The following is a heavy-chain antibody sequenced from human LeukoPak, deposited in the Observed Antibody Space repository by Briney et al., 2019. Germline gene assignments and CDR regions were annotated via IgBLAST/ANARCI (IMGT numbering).Heavy chain of an antibody. Sequence: ASVKVSCRASGYTFTSYYILWVRQAPGQGLEWMGWVNPNSGDTYYAQKFQGRVTMTRDTSISTAYIELSRLRSDDTAVYYCARGRRILVGDTNAGDYFDYWGQGTLVTVSS. J-gene: IGHJ4*02. CDR1: GYTFTSYY. CDR2: VNPNSGDT. V-gene: IGHV1-2*02. D-gene: IGHD1-26*01. CDR3: ARGRRILVGDTNAGDYFDY.